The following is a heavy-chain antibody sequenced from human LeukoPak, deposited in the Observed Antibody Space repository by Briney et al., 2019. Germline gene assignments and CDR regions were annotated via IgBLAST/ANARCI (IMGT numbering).Heavy chain of an antibody. CDR3: ARHRRIGVRGVILYWFDP. CDR1: GGSISSSSYY. Sequence: PSETLSLTCTVSGGSISSSSYYWGWIRQPPGKGLEWIGSIYYSGSTYYNPSLKSRVAISVDTSKNQFSLKLSSVTAADTAVYYCARHRRIGVRGVILYWFDPWGQGTLVTVSS. D-gene: IGHD3-10*01. V-gene: IGHV4-39*01. CDR2: IYYSGST. J-gene: IGHJ5*02.